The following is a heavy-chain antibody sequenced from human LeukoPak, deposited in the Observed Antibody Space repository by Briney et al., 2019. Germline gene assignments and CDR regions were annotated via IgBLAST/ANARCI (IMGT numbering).Heavy chain of an antibody. CDR2: ISSSSSTI. V-gene: IGHV3-48*01. CDR3: ARDATIFGVDDY. Sequence: GGFLRLSCAASGFTFSSYSMNWVRQAPGKGLEWVSYISSSSSTIYYTDSVKGRFTISRDNAKNSLYLQMNSLRAEDAAVYYCARDATIFGVDDYWGQGTLVTVSS. D-gene: IGHD3-3*01. J-gene: IGHJ4*02. CDR1: GFTFSSYS.